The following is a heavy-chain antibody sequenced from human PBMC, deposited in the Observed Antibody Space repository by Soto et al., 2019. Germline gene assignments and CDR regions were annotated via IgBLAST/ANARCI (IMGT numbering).Heavy chain of an antibody. J-gene: IGHJ4*02. V-gene: IGHV4-31*01. CDR3: ARASYYLNSGYSANFDY. D-gene: IGHD3-22*01. CDR2: ISYTGST. Sequence: QVQLQESGPGLVKPSQTLSLTCTVSGGSLSTGGYYWSWFRQHPGKGPEWIGYISYTGSTFYNPPLKRLVVISVDSSKVQCSRRLSSVSAADTAVYFGARASYYLNSGYSANFDYWGQRSLVTVST. CDR1: GGSLSTGGYY.